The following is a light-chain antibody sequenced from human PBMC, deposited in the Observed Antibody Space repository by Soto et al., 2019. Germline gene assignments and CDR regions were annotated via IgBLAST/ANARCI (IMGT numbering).Light chain of an antibody. CDR3: CSYAGSSTSYVV. Sequence: QSALTQPASVSGSPGQSITISCTGTSSAVGSYNLVSWYQQHPGKAPKLMIYEVSKRPSGVSNRFSGSKSGNTASLTISGLQAEDEADYYCCSYAGSSTSYVVFGGGTKVTVL. CDR2: EVS. CDR1: SSAVGSYNL. V-gene: IGLV2-23*02. J-gene: IGLJ2*01.